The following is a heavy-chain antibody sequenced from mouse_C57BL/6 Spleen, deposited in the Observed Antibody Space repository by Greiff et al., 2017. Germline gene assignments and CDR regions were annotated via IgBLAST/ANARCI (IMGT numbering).Heavy chain of an antibody. Sequence: QVQLKQPGAELVRPGSSVKLSCKASGYTFTSYWMHWVKQRPIQGLEWIGNIDPSDSETHYNQKFKDKATLTVDKSSSTAYMQLSSLTSEDSAVYYCARDYSNYVRYFDVWGTGTTVTVSS. CDR3: ARDYSNYVRYFDV. CDR1: GYTFTSYW. J-gene: IGHJ1*03. CDR2: IDPSDSET. D-gene: IGHD2-5*01. V-gene: IGHV1-52*01.